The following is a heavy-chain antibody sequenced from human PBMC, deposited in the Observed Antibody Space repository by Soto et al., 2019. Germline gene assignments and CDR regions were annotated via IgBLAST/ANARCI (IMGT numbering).Heavy chain of an antibody. CDR3: AKFFVETGSNSGWPWSFHY. CDR1: GLTFSSSW. J-gene: IGHJ4*02. CDR2: IKEDGSEE. Sequence: EVQLVESGGGLVQPGGSLRLSCAASGLTFSSSWMSWARQAPGKGLQWVANIKEDGSEEYYLDSVKGRFTISRDNAKNSLYLQMNSLRAEDAAVYYCAKFFVETGSNSGWPWSFHYWGQGTLVTVSS. V-gene: IGHV3-7*03. D-gene: IGHD6-25*01.